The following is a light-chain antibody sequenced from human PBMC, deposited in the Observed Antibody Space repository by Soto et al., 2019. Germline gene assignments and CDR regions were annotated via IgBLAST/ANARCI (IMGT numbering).Light chain of an antibody. J-gene: IGLJ1*01. V-gene: IGLV1-44*01. CDR3: AAWDDSLNGHYV. CDR2: SNN. Sequence: QSVLTQPPSASGTPGRRVTISCSGSSSNIGSNTVNWYQQLPGTAPKLLIYSNNQRPSGVPDRFSGSKSGTSASLAISGLQSEDEADYYCAAWDDSLNGHYVFGTGTKLTVL. CDR1: SSNIGSNT.